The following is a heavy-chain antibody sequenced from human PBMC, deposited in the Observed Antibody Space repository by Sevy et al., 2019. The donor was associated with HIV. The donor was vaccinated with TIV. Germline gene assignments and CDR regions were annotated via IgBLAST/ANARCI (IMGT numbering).Heavy chain of an antibody. CDR1: GASIRSSNYY. Sequence: SETLSLTCTVSGASIRSSNYYWGWIRQPPGKGLEWVGIIYYTGTSSYNPSLKSRVTVTVDMSKNQFSLRLSSVTAADTAVYYCARFYYGSGKEGYWGQGTLVTVSS. J-gene: IGHJ4*02. V-gene: IGHV4-39*01. CDR2: IYYTGTS. D-gene: IGHD3-10*01. CDR3: ARFYYGSGKEGY.